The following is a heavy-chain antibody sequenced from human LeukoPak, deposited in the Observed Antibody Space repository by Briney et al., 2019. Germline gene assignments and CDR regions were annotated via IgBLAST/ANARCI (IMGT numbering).Heavy chain of an antibody. D-gene: IGHD6-13*01. CDR2: INHSGST. CDR1: GGSFSGYY. CDR3: ARVHRSSWYGLNV. V-gene: IGHV4-34*01. J-gene: IGHJ6*02. Sequence: PSETLSLTCAVYGGSFSGYYWSWIRQPPGKGLEWIGEINHSGSTNYNPSLKSRVTISVDTSKSQFSLKLSSVTAADTAVYYCARVHRSSWYGLNVWGQGTTVTVSS.